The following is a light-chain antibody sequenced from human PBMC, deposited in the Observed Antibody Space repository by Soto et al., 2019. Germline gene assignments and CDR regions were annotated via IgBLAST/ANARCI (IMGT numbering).Light chain of an antibody. CDR3: QEYNTWHPKMA. J-gene: IGKJ1*01. CDR1: QSVSSE. V-gene: IGKV3-15*01. Sequence: VVTQSPATLSVFPGGTATLSCRTSQSVSSELAWYQQRPGQAPRLLIYGASTRATGIPARFRGSGSGTEFRLTISSLQSEDFATYYCQEYNTWHPKMAFGRGTKVEIK. CDR2: GAS.